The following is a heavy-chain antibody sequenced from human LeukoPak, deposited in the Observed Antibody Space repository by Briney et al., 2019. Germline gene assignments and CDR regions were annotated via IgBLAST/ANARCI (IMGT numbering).Heavy chain of an antibody. CDR1: GFTFSSYG. CDR3: AKDRFSLSASNPGY. Sequence: PGGSLRLSCAASGFTFSSYGMHWVRQAPGKGLEWVAVILHDGSNKYYADSVKGRFTISRDNSKNTLYLQMNSLRAEDTAVYYCAKDRFSLSASNPGYWGQGTLVTVSS. CDR2: ILHDGSNK. V-gene: IGHV3-30*18. D-gene: IGHD2/OR15-2a*01. J-gene: IGHJ4*02.